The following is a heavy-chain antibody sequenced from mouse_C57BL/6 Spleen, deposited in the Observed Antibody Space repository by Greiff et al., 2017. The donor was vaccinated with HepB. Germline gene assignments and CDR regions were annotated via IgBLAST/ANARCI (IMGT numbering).Heavy chain of an antibody. V-gene: IGHV1-15*01. J-gene: IGHJ2*01. CDR3: TREAYLGFDY. CDR2: IDPETGGT. Sequence: QVQLQQSGPELVRPGASVTLSCKASGYTFTDYEMHWVKQTPVHGLEWIGAIDPETGGTAYNQKFKGKAILTADKSSSTAYMELRSLTSEDSAVYYCTREAYLGFDYWGQGTTLTVSS. CDR1: GYTFTDYE. D-gene: IGHD2-10*01.